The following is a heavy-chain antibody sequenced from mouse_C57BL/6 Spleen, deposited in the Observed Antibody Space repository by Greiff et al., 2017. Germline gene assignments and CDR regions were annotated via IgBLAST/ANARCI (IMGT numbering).Heavy chain of an antibody. CDR2: ISDGGSYT. D-gene: IGHD1-1*01. CDR3: ARDRRYPYWYFDV. J-gene: IGHJ1*03. Sequence: DVMLVESGGGLVKPGGSLKLSCAASGFTFSSYAMSWVRQTPEKRLEWVATISDGGSYTYYPDNVKGRFTISRDNAKNNLYLQMSHLKSEDTAMYYCARDRRYPYWYFDVWGTGTTVTVSS. V-gene: IGHV5-4*01. CDR1: GFTFSSYA.